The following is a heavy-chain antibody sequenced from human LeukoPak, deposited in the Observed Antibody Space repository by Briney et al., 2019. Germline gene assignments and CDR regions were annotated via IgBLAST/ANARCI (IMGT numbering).Heavy chain of an antibody. CDR2: IYHSGST. V-gene: IGHV4-30-2*01. D-gene: IGHD1-7*01. Sequence: PSETLSLTCAVSGGSISSGGYSWSWIRQPPGKGLEWIGYIYHSGSTYYSPSLKSRVTISVDRSKNQFSLKLSSVTAADTAVYYCARLKTGTNHIGSQYFDYWGQGTLVTVSS. CDR1: GGSISSGGYS. CDR3: ARLKTGTNHIGSQYFDY. J-gene: IGHJ4*02.